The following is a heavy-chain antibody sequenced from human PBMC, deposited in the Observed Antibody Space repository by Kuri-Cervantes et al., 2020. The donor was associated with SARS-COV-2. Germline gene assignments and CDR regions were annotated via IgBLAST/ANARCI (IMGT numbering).Heavy chain of an antibody. CDR2: IIPLFGTT. Sequence: SVKVSCKTSGGVFSSYAISWVRRAPGQGLEWMGRIIPLFGTTIYAQKFRGRVTITADKSTNTAYMELSSLRSEDTAVYYCARPYCSSTTCYDGTFDSWGQGTLVTVSS. J-gene: IGHJ4*02. V-gene: IGHV1-69*06. CDR1: GGVFSSYA. CDR3: ARPYCSSTTCYDGTFDS. D-gene: IGHD2-2*01.